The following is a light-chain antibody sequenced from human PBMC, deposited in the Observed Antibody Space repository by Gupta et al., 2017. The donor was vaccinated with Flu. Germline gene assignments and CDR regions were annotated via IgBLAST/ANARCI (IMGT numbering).Light chain of an antibody. CDR2: KAS. J-gene: IGKJ1*01. V-gene: IGKV1-5*03. CDR1: QSISSW. Sequence: SPSTLSASVGDRVTITCWASQSISSWLAWYQQKPGKAPKLLIYKASSLESGVPSRFSGSGSGTEFTLTISSLQPDDFATYYCQQYNSSPEFGQGTKVEIK. CDR3: QQYNSSPE.